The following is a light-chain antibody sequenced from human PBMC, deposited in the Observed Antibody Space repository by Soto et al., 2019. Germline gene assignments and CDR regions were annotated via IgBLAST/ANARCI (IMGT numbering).Light chain of an antibody. CDR3: SSYTSSSTSYV. V-gene: IGLV2-14*01. Sequence: QSVLTEPGSVSGSPGQSITISCTGTSSDVGGYNYVSWYQQHPGKAPKLMIYDVSNRPSGVSNRFSGSKSGNTASLTISGLQADDEADYYCSSYTSSSTSYVFGTGTKVTVL. CDR1: SSDVGGYNY. J-gene: IGLJ1*01. CDR2: DVS.